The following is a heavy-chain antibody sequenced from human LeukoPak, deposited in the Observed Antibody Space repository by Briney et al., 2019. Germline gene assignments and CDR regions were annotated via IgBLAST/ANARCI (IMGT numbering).Heavy chain of an antibody. V-gene: IGHV1-2*02. CDR2: ISPKTGGA. CDR3: ARGPPEYCSGGSCYSGRNWFDP. D-gene: IGHD2-15*01. CDR1: GYIFTDYY. J-gene: IGHJ5*02. Sequence: ASVKVSCKASGYIFTDYYIHWVRQAPGQGLEWMGWISPKTGGADYAQKFQGRVTMTRDTSISTAYMTLSRLKSDGTAVYYCARGPPEYCSGGSCYSGRNWFDPWGQGTLVTVSS.